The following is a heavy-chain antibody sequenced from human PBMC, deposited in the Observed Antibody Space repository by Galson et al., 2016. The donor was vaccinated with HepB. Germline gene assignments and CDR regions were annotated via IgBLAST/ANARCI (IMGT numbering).Heavy chain of an antibody. CDR2: ISWNSGTI. Sequence: SLRLSCAASGFTFSTYWMSWVRQAPGKGLEWVSGISWNSGTIDYADSVKGRFTISRDNAKNSLDLQMNSLRTDDTALYYCAKDIAPTVGNWFDSWGQGTLVTVSS. J-gene: IGHJ5*01. D-gene: IGHD4-23*01. CDR1: GFTFSTYW. CDR3: AKDIAPTVGNWFDS. V-gene: IGHV3-9*01.